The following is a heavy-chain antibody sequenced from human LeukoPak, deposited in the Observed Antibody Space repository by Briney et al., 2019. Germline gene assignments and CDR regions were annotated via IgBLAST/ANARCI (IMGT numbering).Heavy chain of an antibody. J-gene: IGHJ6*03. Sequence: PSETLSLTCAVYGGSFSGYYWSWIRQPPGKGLEWIGEINHSGSTNYNPSLKSRVTISVDTSKNQFSLKLSSVTAADTAVHYCARLPGYCSSTSCYTSPYYYYYYMDVWGKGTTVTVSS. CDR2: INHSGST. CDR3: ARLPGYCSSTSCYTSPYYYYYYMDV. D-gene: IGHD2-2*02. V-gene: IGHV4-34*01. CDR1: GGSFSGYY.